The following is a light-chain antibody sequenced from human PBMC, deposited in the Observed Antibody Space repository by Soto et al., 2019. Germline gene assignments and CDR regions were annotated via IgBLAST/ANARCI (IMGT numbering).Light chain of an antibody. Sequence: DIRMTQSPSSLSASVGDRVTITCRASQSITKYLNWYRQKPGKAPELLIYGAATLQSGVPSRFSGSGSGTDFTLTISGLQPDDFATYYCQQYNDYSTWTFGQGTKVDIK. V-gene: IGKV1-39*01. J-gene: IGKJ1*01. CDR1: QSITKY. CDR3: QQYNDYSTWT. CDR2: GAA.